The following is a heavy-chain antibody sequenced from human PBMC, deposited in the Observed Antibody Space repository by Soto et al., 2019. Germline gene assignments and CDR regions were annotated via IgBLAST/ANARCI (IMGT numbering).Heavy chain of an antibody. Sequence: GGSLRLSCAASGFTFSSYAMSWVRQAPGKGLEWVSAISGSGGSTYYADSVKDRFTISRDNSKNTLYLQMNSLRAEDTAVYYCAKSDRDPYWYFDYWGQGTLVTVSS. CDR3: AKSDRDPYWYFDY. J-gene: IGHJ4*02. V-gene: IGHV3-23*01. D-gene: IGHD2-8*02. CDR2: ISGSGGST. CDR1: GFTFSSYA.